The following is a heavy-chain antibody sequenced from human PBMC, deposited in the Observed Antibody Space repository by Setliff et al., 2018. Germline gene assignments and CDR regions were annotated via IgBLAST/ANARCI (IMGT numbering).Heavy chain of an antibody. Sequence: PGGSLRLSCGASGFNFGTYNMNWVRQAPGKRLEWISYISSGGDTIYYADSVKGRFTVSRDNAKNSLYLEMNGVTAEDTAVYFCAKALFGAMGYCARVHYETSTYSPTLFDHWGQGALVTVSS. CDR1: GFNFGTYN. CDR2: ISSGGDTI. V-gene: IGHV3-48*01. J-gene: IGHJ4*02. D-gene: IGHD3-22*01. CDR3: AKALFGAMGYCARVHYETSTYSPTLFDH.